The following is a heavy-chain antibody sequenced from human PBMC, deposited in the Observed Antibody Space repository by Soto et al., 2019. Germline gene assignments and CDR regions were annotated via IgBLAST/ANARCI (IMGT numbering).Heavy chain of an antibody. J-gene: IGHJ4*02. CDR1: GYSFTSHY. Sequence: ASVKVSCKAIGYSFTSHYMHWVRQAPGQGLEWMGTIYPGGVNIGYAQKFKGRVTMTKDTSTSTVYMELNSLTSEDTAVYYCAGDDWGPAHFRGQGTLVTVSS. CDR3: AGDDWGPAHF. D-gene: IGHD2-2*01. V-gene: IGHV1-46*01. CDR2: IYPGGVNI.